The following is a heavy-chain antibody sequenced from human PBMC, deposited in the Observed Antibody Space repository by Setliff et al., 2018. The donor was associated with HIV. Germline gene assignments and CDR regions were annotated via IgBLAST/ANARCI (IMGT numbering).Heavy chain of an antibody. CDR1: GESFFSTSFY. J-gene: IGHJ4*02. V-gene: IGHV4-39*07. CDR3: ARAPITIFGVIIIPVYFDY. D-gene: IGHD3-3*01. CDR2: VYYSGGT. Sequence: PSETLSLTCTVSGESFFSTSFYWSWIRQPPGKGLEWIGSVYYSGGTYYNPSLKSRVTISVDTSKNQFSLKLSSVTAADTAVYYCARAPITIFGVIIIPVYFDYWGQGTLVTVSS.